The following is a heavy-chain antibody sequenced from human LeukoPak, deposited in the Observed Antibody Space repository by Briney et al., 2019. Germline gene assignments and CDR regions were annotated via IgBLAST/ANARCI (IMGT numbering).Heavy chain of an antibody. D-gene: IGHD5-18*01. Sequence: WRSLRLSCAASGTTVTSTYMTWVRQAPGNGLEWVSVIYSGGSTYYADSVKGRFTISRDNSKNTLYLQMNSLRAEDTAVYYCARESDTAMGIDYWGQGTLVTVSS. V-gene: IGHV3-53*01. CDR2: IYSGGST. CDR1: GTTVTSTY. CDR3: ARESDTAMGIDY. J-gene: IGHJ4*02.